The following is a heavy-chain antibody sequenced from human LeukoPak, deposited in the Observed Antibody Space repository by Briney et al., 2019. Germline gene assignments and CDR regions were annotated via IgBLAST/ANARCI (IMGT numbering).Heavy chain of an antibody. D-gene: IGHD3-22*01. Sequence: PGGSLRLSCAASGFTFSSYAMHWVRQAPGKGLEWVAVISYDGSNKYYADSVKGRFTISRDNSKNTLYLQMNSPRAEDTAVYYCAREVLQNYDSSGYVRGEFDYWGQGTLVTVSS. CDR1: GFTFSSYA. J-gene: IGHJ4*02. V-gene: IGHV3-30-3*01. CDR2: ISYDGSNK. CDR3: AREVLQNYDSSGYVRGEFDY.